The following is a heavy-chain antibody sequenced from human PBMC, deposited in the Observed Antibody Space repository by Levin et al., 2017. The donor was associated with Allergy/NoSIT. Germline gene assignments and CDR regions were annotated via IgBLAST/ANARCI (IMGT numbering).Heavy chain of an antibody. D-gene: IGHD2-8*01. CDR2: INGDNGDT. CDR1: GYTFITHS. J-gene: IGHJ4*02. Sequence: ASVKVSCTASGYTFITHSVHWVRQAPGQRLEWMGWINGDNGDTKHAQKFQGRVTITRDKSAGAAYMELSSLRSEDTAVYYCARRAEGYCTSISCPTPFDHWGQGTLVTVSS. CDR3: ARRAEGYCTSISCPTPFDH. V-gene: IGHV1-3*01.